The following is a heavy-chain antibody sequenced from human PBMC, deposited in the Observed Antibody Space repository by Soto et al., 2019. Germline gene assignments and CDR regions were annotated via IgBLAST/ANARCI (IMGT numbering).Heavy chain of an antibody. Sequence: GGSLRLSCAASGFTFSSYAMSWVRQAPGKGLEWVSAISGSGGSTYYADSVKVRFTISRDNSKNTLYLQMNSLRAEDTAVYYCAKMGVPGGYFDYWGQGTLVTVSS. D-gene: IGHD3-16*01. CDR2: ISGSGGST. J-gene: IGHJ4*02. CDR1: GFTFSSYA. CDR3: AKMGVPGGYFDY. V-gene: IGHV3-23*01.